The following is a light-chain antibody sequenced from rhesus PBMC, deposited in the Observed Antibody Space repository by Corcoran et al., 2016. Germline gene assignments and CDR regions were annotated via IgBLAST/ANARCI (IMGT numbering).Light chain of an antibody. Sequence: SYDLTQAPSVSVSPGQTAKITCGGGNFGSEGVNWYQQKPPQAPVVVIYYDKERPSGIPERFSGSKSGNTATLTISGVEAGDEADYYCQVWHINSDQYIFGGGTRLTVL. CDR1: NFGSEG. V-gene: IGLV3-44*01. CDR2: YDK. J-gene: IGLJ1*01. CDR3: QVWHINSDQYI.